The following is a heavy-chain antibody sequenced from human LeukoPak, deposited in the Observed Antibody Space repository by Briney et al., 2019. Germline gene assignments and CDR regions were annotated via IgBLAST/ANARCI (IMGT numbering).Heavy chain of an antibody. J-gene: IGHJ4*02. V-gene: IGHV4-34*01. D-gene: IGHD2-15*01. Sequence: SETLSLTCAVYGGSFSGYYWSWIRQSPGKGLEWIGEINHSGSTNYNPSLKSRVTISVDTSKNQFSLKLRSVTAADSAVYYCTRDAGVVVSATPNYFDNWGQGTLVTVSS. CDR3: TRDAGVVVSATPNYFDN. CDR2: INHSGST. CDR1: GGSFSGYY.